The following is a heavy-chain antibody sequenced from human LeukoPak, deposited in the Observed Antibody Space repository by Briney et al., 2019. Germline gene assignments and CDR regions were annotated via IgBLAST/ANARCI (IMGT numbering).Heavy chain of an antibody. V-gene: IGHV4-59*11. CDR1: GASMHNHY. CDR3: ATRPAETTWFGVFDY. J-gene: IGHJ4*02. D-gene: IGHD3-10*01. Sequence: PSETLSLTCSVSGASMHNHYWSWIRQPPGKALEWIGYVSDSETTNYNPSLKSRVSMSVDTSKNEFSLRLSSVTAAATALYYCATRPAETTWFGVFDYWSRGTLVTVSS. CDR2: VSDSETT.